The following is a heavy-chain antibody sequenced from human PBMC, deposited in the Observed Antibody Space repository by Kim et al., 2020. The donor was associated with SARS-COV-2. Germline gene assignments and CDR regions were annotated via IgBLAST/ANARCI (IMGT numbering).Heavy chain of an antibody. CDR1: GGSISSYY. Sequence: SETLSLTCTVSGGSISSYYWSWIRQPPGKGLEWIGYIYYSGSTNYNPSLKSRVTISVDTSKNQFSLKLSSVTAADTAVYYCARAGYCGGDCYSLYADWFDPWGQGTLVTVSS. CDR3: ARAGYCGGDCYSLYADWFDP. D-gene: IGHD2-21*02. V-gene: IGHV4-59*01. J-gene: IGHJ5*02. CDR2: IYYSGST.